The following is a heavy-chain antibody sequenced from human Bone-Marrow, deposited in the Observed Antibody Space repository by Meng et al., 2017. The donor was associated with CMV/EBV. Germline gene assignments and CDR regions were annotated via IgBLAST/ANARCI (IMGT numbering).Heavy chain of an antibody. V-gene: IGHV3-74*01. CDR3: ARVRNYVSWFDP. Sequence: GESLKISCAASGFTFSSYAMSWVRQAPGKGLEWVSRINSDGSSTSYADSVKGRFTISRDNAKNSLYLQMNSLRAEDTAVYYCARVRNYVSWFDPWGQGTLVTVSS. CDR1: GFTFSSYA. D-gene: IGHD1-7*01. CDR2: INSDGSST. J-gene: IGHJ5*02.